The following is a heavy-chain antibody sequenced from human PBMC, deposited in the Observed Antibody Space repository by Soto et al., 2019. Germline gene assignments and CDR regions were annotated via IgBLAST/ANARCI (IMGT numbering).Heavy chain of an antibody. CDR2: ISAYNGNT. Sequence: ASVKVSCKASGYTFTSYGISWVRQAPGQGLEWMGWISAYNGNTNYAQKLQGRVTMTTDTSTSTAYMELRSLRSDDTAVYYCARPILVVPAAKGRGSGYHFDYWGQGTLVTVSS. CDR1: GYTFTSYG. D-gene: IGHD2-2*01. CDR3: ARPILVVPAAKGRGSGYHFDY. J-gene: IGHJ4*02. V-gene: IGHV1-18*01.